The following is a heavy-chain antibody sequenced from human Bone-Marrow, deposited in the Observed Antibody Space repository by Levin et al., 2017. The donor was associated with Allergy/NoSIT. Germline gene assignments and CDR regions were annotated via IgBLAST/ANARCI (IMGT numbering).Heavy chain of an antibody. CDR2: IYYSGST. CDR1: GGSISSYY. V-gene: IGHV4-59*01. J-gene: IGHJ4*02. D-gene: IGHD3-9*01. Sequence: SQTLSLTCTVSGGSISSYYWSWIRQPPGKGLEWIGYIYYSGSTNYNPSLKSRVTISVDTSKNQFSLKLSSVTAADTAVYYCARADPYYDILTGYYNWGQGTLVTVSS. CDR3: ARADPYYDILTGYYN.